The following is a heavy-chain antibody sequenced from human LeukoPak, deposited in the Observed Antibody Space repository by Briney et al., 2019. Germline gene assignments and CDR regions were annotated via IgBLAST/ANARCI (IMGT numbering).Heavy chain of an antibody. CDR3: TTYRSGHY. CDR1: GFTFSGSD. J-gene: IGHJ4*02. V-gene: IGHV3-73*01. CDR2: ITTKASNYAT. D-gene: IGHD6-19*01. Sequence: PGGSLRLSCEASGFTFSGSDIHWVRQASGKGLEWVGRITTKASNYATAYGATVKGRFTISRDGSENTAYLQMNSLKTEDTAVYYCTTYRSGHYWGQGTLVTVSS.